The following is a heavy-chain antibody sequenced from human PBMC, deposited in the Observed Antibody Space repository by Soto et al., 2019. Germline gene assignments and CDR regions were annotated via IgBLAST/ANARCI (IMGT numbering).Heavy chain of an antibody. J-gene: IGHJ6*02. CDR2: IWYDGSND. V-gene: IGHV3-33*01. CDR1: GFTFRNYG. CDR3: ARDRWEFQIFYDGLDV. D-gene: IGHD1-26*01. Sequence: ESGGGVVQPGRSLRLSCAASGFTFRNYGMHWVRQAPGKGLEWVSIIWYDGSNDYYVDSVKGRFTISRDNSKNTLSLQMNSLRAEDTAVYYCARDRWEFQIFYDGLDVWGQGTTVTV.